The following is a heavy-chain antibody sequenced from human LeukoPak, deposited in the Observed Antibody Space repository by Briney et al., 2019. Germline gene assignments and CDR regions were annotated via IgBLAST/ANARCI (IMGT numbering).Heavy chain of an antibody. Sequence: GGSMRLSCAASGFTFSSYSMNWVRQAPGKGLEWVSSISSSSSYIYYADSVKGRFTISRDNAKNSLYLQMNSLRAEDTAVYYCARDEDSSGYCDYWGQGTLVTVSS. CDR3: ARDEDSSGYCDY. J-gene: IGHJ4*02. V-gene: IGHV3-21*01. CDR2: ISSSSSYI. CDR1: GFTFSSYS. D-gene: IGHD3-22*01.